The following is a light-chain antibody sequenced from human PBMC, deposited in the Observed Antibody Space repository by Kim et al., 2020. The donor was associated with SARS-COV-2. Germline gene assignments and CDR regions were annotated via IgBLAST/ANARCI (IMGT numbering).Light chain of an antibody. CDR2: ADN. CDR3: QSYDSSKQV. CDR1: SGSIASNY. J-gene: IGLJ2*01. Sequence: GMTVTISCTRSSGSIASNYVQWYQQRPGSAPTAVIYADNQRPSGVPDRFSGSIDSSSISASLTISGLKTEDEADYYCQSYDSSKQVFGGGTQLTVL. V-gene: IGLV6-57*03.